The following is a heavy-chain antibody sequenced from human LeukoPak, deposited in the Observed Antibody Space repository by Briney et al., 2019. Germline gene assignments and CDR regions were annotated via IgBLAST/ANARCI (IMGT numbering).Heavy chain of an antibody. D-gene: IGHD3-10*01. CDR3: ARRMVRGFPVK. J-gene: IGHJ4*02. CDR2: INHSGST. V-gene: IGHV4-34*01. Sequence: SETLSLTCAVYGGSFSGYYWSWIRQPPGKGLEWIGEINHSGSTNYNPSLKSRVTISVDTSKNQFSLKLSSVTAAVTAVYYCARRMVRGFPVKWGQGTLVTVSS. CDR1: GGSFSGYY.